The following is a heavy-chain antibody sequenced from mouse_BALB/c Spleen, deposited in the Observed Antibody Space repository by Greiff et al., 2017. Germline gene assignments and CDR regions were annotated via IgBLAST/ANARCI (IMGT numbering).Heavy chain of an antibody. Sequence: EVQRVESGGGLVKPGGSLKLSCAASGFAFSSYDMSWVRQTPEKRLEWVAYISSGGGSTYYPDTVKGRFTISRDNAKNTLYLQMSSLKSEDTAMYYCARHKLQYFDVWGAGTTVTVSS. V-gene: IGHV5-12-1*01. J-gene: IGHJ1*01. CDR1: GFAFSSYD. CDR3: ARHKLQYFDV. CDR2: ISSGGGST. D-gene: IGHD1-1*01.